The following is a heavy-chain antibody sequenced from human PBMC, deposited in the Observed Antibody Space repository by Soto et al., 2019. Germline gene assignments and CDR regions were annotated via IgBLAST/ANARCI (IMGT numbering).Heavy chain of an antibody. CDR2: ISAYNGNT. J-gene: IGHJ4*02. Sequence: QVQLVQSGAEVKKPGASVKVSCQASGYTFTSYGISWVRQAPGQGLEWMGWISAYNGNTNYAQKLQGRVTMTTDTTTSTAYMELRSLRSDDTAVYYCARVGPLLRGDIVVVVASYFDYWGQGTLVTVSS. CDR1: GYTFTSYG. D-gene: IGHD2-15*01. CDR3: ARVGPLLRGDIVVVVASYFDY. V-gene: IGHV1-18*01.